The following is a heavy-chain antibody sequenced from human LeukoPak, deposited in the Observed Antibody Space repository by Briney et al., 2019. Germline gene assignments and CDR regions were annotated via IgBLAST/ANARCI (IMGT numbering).Heavy chain of an antibody. V-gene: IGHV3-7*01. CDR2: IKEDGSEK. J-gene: IGHJ4*02. CDR3: AKEGPYGSGRYYFDC. D-gene: IGHD3-10*01. Sequence: GGSLRLSCEASGFTFRNYWMSWVRQAPGKGLEWVANIKEDGSEKYYVDSVKGRFTISRDNAKKSLYLQMNGLRAEDTAVYYCAKEGPYGSGRYYFDCWGQGTLVTVSS. CDR1: GFTFRNYW.